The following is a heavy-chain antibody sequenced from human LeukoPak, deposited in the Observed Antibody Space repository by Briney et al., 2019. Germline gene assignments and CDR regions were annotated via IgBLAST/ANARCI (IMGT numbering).Heavy chain of an antibody. V-gene: IGHV3-9*03. J-gene: IGHJ3*02. D-gene: IGHD3-10*01. CDR1: GFTFDDYA. CDR3: AREGMLGVYGSGSYGAFDI. CDR2: ISWNSGSI. Sequence: PGGSLRLSCAASGFTFDDYAMHWVRQAPGKGLEWVSGISWNSGSIGYADSVKGRFTISRDNSKNTLYLQMNSLRAEDMAVYYCAREGMLGVYGSGSYGAFDIWGQGTMVTVSS.